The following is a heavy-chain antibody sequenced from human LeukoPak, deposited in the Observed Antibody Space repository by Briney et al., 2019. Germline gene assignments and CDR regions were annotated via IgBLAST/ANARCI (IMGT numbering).Heavy chain of an antibody. CDR1: GFTFSSYS. CDR3: ARFVGSSFAFDI. D-gene: IGHD1-26*01. Sequence: GGSLRLSCAASGFTFSSYSMNWVRQAPGKGLEWVAVISYDGSNKYYADSVKGRFTISRDNSKNTLYLQMNSLRAEDTAVYYCARFVGSSFAFDIWGQGTMVTVSS. CDR2: ISYDGSNK. V-gene: IGHV3-30*03. J-gene: IGHJ3*02.